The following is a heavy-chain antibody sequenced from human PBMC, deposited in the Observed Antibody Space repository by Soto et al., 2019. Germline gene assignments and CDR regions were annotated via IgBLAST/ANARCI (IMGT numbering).Heavy chain of an antibody. CDR2: ISYDGSNK. CDR3: AKEMDPYYYDSSGYFFDY. V-gene: IGHV3-30*18. J-gene: IGHJ4*02. D-gene: IGHD3-22*01. CDR1: GFTFSSYG. Sequence: PGGSLRLSCAASGFTFSSYGMHWVRQAPGKGLEWVAVISYDGSNKYYADSVKGRFTISRDNSKNTLYLQMNSLRAEDTAVYYCAKEMDPYYYDSSGYFFDYWGQGTLVTVSS.